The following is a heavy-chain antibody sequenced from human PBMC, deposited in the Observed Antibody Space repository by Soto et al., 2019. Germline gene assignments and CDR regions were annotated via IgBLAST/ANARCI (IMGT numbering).Heavy chain of an antibody. D-gene: IGHD2-2*01. CDR3: ARGLGPDGCFDY. V-gene: IGHV4-59*08. J-gene: IGHJ4*02. CDR2: IYYSGST. Sequence: SETLSLTCTVSGGSISSYYWSWIRQPPGKGLEWIGYIYYSGSTNYNPSLKSRVTISVDTSKNQFSLKLSSVTAADTAVYYCARGLGPDGCFDYWGQGTLVTVSS. CDR1: GGSISSYY.